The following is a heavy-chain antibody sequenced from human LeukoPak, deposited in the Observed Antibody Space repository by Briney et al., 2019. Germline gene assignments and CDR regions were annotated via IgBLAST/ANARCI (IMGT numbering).Heavy chain of an antibody. CDR1: GASISGYY. CDR2: IYYSGST. D-gene: IGHD2-2*01. CDR3: ARATRGCCSSTSCYGRDYYYYGMDV. Sequence: SETLSLTCTVSGASISGYYWSWIRQPPGKGLEWIGYIYYSGSTNYNPSLKSRVTISVDTSKNQFSLKLSSVTAAGTAVYYCARATRGCCSSTSCYGRDYYYYGMDVWGKGTTVTVSS. V-gene: IGHV4-59*01. J-gene: IGHJ6*04.